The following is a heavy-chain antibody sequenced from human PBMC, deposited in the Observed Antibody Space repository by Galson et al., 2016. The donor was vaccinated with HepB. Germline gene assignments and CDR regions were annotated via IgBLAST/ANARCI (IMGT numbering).Heavy chain of an antibody. D-gene: IGHD2-15*01. CDR1: GYNFITYG. CDR2: ISSHNGKT. Sequence: SCKASGYNFITYGISWVRQAPGQGFEWIAWISSHNGKTKSAENLQGRVAMTRDKSTSTAYMELRNLTSDDTAVYYCARDVGGNYFDLWGQGSLVIVSS. CDR3: ARDVGGNYFDL. J-gene: IGHJ4*02. V-gene: IGHV1-18*01.